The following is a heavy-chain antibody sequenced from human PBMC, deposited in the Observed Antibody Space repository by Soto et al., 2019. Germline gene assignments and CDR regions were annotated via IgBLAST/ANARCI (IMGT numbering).Heavy chain of an antibody. J-gene: IGHJ5*02. CDR1: GFSLSTSGVG. V-gene: IGHV2-5*01. D-gene: IGHD3-22*01. CDR2: ISWNDDK. CDR3: XHRPSCGVWDSNNWFDP. Sequence: SGPTLVNPTQTLTLTCTFSGFSLSTSGVGVGWIRQPPGKALEWLALISWNDDKRYSPSLKSRLTITKNTSKNQVVLTMTNMDPVDTATYHCXHRPSCGVWDSNNWFDPWGQGTLVTVSS.